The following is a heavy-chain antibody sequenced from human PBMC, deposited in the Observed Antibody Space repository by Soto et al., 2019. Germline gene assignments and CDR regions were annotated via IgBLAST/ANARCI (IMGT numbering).Heavy chain of an antibody. CDR3: AKETQANLGTGGFDY. D-gene: IGHD7-27*01. J-gene: IGHJ4*02. V-gene: IGHV3-9*01. Sequence: LRLSCAASGFTFDDYAMHWVRQAPGKGLEWVSGVSWNSGSIGYADSVKGRFTISRDNAKNSLYLQINSLRTEDTALYYCAKETQANLGTGGFDYWGQGTLVTVSS. CDR2: VSWNSGSI. CDR1: GFTFDDYA.